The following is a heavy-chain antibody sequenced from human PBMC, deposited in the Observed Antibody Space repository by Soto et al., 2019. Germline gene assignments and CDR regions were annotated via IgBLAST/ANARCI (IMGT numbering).Heavy chain of an antibody. Sequence: GGSLRLSCAASGFTFSNAWMNWVRQAPGKGLEWVGRIKSKTDGGTTDYAAPVKGRFTISRDDSKNTLYLQMNSLKTEDTAVYYCTTDFDMITGTTFDYWGQGTLVTVSS. D-gene: IGHD1-7*01. CDR3: TTDFDMITGTTFDY. CDR2: IKSKTDGGTT. V-gene: IGHV3-15*01. J-gene: IGHJ4*02. CDR1: GFTFSNAW.